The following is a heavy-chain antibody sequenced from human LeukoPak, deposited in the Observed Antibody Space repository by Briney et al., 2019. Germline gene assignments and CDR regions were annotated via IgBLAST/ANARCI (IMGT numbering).Heavy chain of an antibody. V-gene: IGHV3-23*01. CDR1: GFTLSSYA. Sequence: GGSLRLSCAASGFTLSSYAMSWVRQATGEGLEWGSAISGSGGSTYYAHSVNGRFSNSRDNSKNTLYLQKNSLRAEDTAVYYCAKCSLIVVVSAAIGYWGQGTLVTVSS. CDR3: AKCSLIVVVSAAIGY. J-gene: IGHJ4*02. CDR2: ISGSGGST. D-gene: IGHD2-2*01.